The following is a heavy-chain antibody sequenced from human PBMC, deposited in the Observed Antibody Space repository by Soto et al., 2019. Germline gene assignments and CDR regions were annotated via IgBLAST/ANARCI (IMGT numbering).Heavy chain of an antibody. D-gene: IGHD3-10*01. CDR2: IYYSGST. CDR1: GGSISSGGYY. J-gene: IGHJ6*02. Sequence: TLSLTCTVSGGSISSGGYYWSWIRQHPGKGLEWIGYIYYSGSTYYNPSLKSRVTISVDTSKNQFSLKLSSVTAADTAVYYCAKFYGSGSYLQNYYYYGMDVWGQGTTVSVSS. V-gene: IGHV4-31*03. CDR3: AKFYGSGSYLQNYYYYGMDV.